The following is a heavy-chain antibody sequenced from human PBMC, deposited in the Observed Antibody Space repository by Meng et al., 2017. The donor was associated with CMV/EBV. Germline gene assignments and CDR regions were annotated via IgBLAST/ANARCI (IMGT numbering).Heavy chain of an antibody. V-gene: IGHV1-18*01. CDR1: GYTFTSYG. D-gene: IGHD2-15*01. CDR3: AREPERLGGGYGMDV. J-gene: IGHJ6*02. CDR2: ISAYNGNT. Sequence: ASVKVSCKASGYTFTSYGISWVRQAPGQGLEWMGWISAYNGNTNYAQKLQGRVTMTTDTSTSTAYMELRSLRSDDTAVYYCAREPERLGGGYGMDVWGQGTTVTVSS.